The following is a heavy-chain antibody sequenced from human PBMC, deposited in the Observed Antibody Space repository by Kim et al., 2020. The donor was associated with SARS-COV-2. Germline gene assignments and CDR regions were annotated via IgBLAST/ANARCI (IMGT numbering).Heavy chain of an antibody. CDR1: GFTFSTYT. CDR3: VREGLRRWPSFDH. Sequence: GGSLRLSCAASGFTFSTYTLDWVRQAPGKGLEWVSSISGVSGDIYYADSVRGRFTISRDNAKNSVSLEMNTLRVDDTAIYYCVREGLRRWPSFDHGGQGTLVTVSS. V-gene: IGHV3-21*01. CDR2: ISGVSGDI. J-gene: IGHJ4*02. D-gene: IGHD2-15*01.